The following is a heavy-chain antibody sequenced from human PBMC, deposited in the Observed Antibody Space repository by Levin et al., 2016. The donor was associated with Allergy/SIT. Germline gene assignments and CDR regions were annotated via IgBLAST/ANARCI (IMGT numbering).Heavy chain of an antibody. CDR3: ARHRYYDTREDGSDI. V-gene: IGHV5-51*01. D-gene: IGHD3-22*01. Sequence: GESLKISCKGSGYIFTSYWIGWVRQMPGKGLEWMGIIYPGDSDTRYNPSLEGQVTISADKSISTAYLQLSSLKASDTAIYYCARHRYYDTREDGSDIWGQGTMVTVSS. CDR2: IYPGDSDT. J-gene: IGHJ3*02. CDR1: GYIFTSYW.